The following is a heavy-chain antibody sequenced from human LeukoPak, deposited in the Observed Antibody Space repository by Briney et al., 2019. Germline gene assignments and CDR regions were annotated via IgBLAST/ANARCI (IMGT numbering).Heavy chain of an antibody. J-gene: IGHJ3*02. CDR1: EFTFTNFW. V-gene: IGHV3-7*01. Sequence: GGSLRLSCAASEFTFTNFWMSWVRQAPGTGLEWVANTNRDGSEKYYVDSVKGRVTISRDNAMNFLYLQLNSLRVDDTGVYYCARDSASCRGCAFDIWGQGTVVTVSS. CDR2: TNRDGSEK. CDR3: ARDSASCRGCAFDI. D-gene: IGHD2-2*01.